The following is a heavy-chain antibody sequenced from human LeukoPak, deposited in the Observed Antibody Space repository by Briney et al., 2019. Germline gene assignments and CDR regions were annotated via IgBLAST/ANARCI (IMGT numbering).Heavy chain of an antibody. CDR2: IYTSGST. CDR1: GGSISSGSYY. Sequence: SETLSLTCAVSGGSISSGSYYWSWIRQPAGKGLEWIGRIYTSGSTSYNPSLKSRVTISLDTSKNQFSLKLSSVTAADTAVYYCVRMGSSDYDHDYWGQGTLVTVSS. CDR3: VRMGSSDYDHDY. D-gene: IGHD5-12*01. J-gene: IGHJ4*02. V-gene: IGHV4-61*02.